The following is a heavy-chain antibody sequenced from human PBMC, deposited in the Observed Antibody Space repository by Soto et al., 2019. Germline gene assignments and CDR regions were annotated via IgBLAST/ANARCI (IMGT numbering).Heavy chain of an antibody. CDR1: GFTFSSYG. J-gene: IGHJ6*02. CDR2: ISYDGSNK. CDR3: AKDRGVVVPAAIPYYYGMDV. D-gene: IGHD2-2*02. V-gene: IGHV3-30*18. Sequence: AGGSLRLSCAASGFTFSSYGMHWVRQAPGKGLEWVAVISYDGSNKYYADSVKGRFTISRDNSKNTLYLQMNSLRAEDTAVYYCAKDRGVVVPAAIPYYYGMDVWGQGTTVTVSS.